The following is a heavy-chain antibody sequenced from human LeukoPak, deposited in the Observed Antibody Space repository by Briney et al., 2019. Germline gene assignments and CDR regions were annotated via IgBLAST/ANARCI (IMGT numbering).Heavy chain of an antibody. J-gene: IGHJ5*02. V-gene: IGHV3-11*04. D-gene: IGHD3-22*01. CDR3: AREGVEYYDSSGYYNWFDP. CDR2: ISSSGSTI. Sequence: GGSLRLSCAASGFTFSDYYMSWIRQAPGKGLEWVSYISSSGSTIYYADSVKGRFTISRDNAKNSLYLQINSLRAEDTAVYYCAREGVEYYDSSGYYNWFDPWGQGTLVTVSS. CDR1: GFTFSDYY.